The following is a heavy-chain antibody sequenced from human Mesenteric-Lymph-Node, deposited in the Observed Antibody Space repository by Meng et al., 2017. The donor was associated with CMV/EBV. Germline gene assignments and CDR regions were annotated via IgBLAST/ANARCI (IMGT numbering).Heavy chain of an antibody. D-gene: IGHD2-21*01. J-gene: IGHJ4*02. Sequence: SETLSLTCTVSGGSVSGGSYYWSWIRQPPGKGLEWIGYIYYSGSTNYNPSLKSRVTISVDTSKNQFSLKLSSVTAADTAVYYCARVPNCGGDCYSDYWGQGTLVTVSS. V-gene: IGHV4-61*01. CDR1: GGSVSGGSYY. CDR3: ARVPNCGGDCYSDY. CDR2: IYYSGST.